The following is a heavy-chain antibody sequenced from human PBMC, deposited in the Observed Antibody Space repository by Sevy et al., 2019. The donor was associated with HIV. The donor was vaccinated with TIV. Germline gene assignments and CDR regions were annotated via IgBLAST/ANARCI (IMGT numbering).Heavy chain of an antibody. CDR1: GFIFSNYN. CDR2: IRSSSNDI. V-gene: IGHV3-21*01. J-gene: IGHJ4*02. D-gene: IGHD2-21*02. CDR3: ARKMELLVPDY. Sequence: GGSLRRSCTASGFIFSNYNMNWVRQAPGKGLEWVSYIRSSSNDIYYADSVKGRFTISRDNAKNSLYLQMNSLRAEDTAVYYCARKMELLVPDYWGQGTLVTVSS.